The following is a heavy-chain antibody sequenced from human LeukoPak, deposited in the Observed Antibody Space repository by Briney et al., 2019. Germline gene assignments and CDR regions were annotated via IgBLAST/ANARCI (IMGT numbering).Heavy chain of an antibody. CDR2: ISYDGSNK. CDR3: AREIELGYYYYYYGMDV. J-gene: IGHJ6*02. CDR1: GFTFSSYA. Sequence: PGGSLRLSCAASGFTFSSYAMHWVRQAPGKGLEWVAVISYDGSNKYYADSVKGRFTISRDNSKNTLYLQMNSLRAEDTAVYYCAREIELGYYYYYYGMDVWGQGTTVTVSS. V-gene: IGHV3-30-3*01. D-gene: IGHD1-7*01.